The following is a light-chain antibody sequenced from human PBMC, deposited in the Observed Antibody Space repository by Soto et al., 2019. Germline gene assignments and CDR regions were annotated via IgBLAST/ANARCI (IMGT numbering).Light chain of an antibody. CDR3: SSYTTTNTPYV. CDR2: EVN. V-gene: IGLV2-14*01. Sequence: QSALTQPASVSGSPGQSITISCTGTSSDIGRYNYVSWFQQHPGKVPKLVIFEVNYRPSGVSDRFSGSKSGNTASLTISGLQAEDEADYYCSSYTTTNTPYVFGSGTKVTV. J-gene: IGLJ1*01. CDR1: SSDIGRYNY.